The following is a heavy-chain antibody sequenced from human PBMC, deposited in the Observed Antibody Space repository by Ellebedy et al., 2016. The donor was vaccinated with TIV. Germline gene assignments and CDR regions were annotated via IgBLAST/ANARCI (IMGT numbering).Heavy chain of an antibody. D-gene: IGHD3-22*01. CDR2: IYPGDSDT. CDR3: ARGRYYYDSSGYYYNNWFDP. V-gene: IGHV5-51*01. Sequence: GESLKISCKGSGYSFTSYWIGWVRQMPGKGLEWMGIIYPGDSDTRYSPSFQGQVTISADKSISTAYLQWSSLKASDTAMYYCARGRYYYDSSGYYYNNWFDPWGQGTLVTVSS. J-gene: IGHJ5*02. CDR1: GYSFTSYW.